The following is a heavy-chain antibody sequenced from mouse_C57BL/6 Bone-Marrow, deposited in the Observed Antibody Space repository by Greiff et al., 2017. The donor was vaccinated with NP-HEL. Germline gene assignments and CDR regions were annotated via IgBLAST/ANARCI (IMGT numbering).Heavy chain of an antibody. D-gene: IGHD3-3*01. Sequence: QVQLQQSGAELARPGASVKLSCKASGYTFTSYGISWVKQRTGQGLEWIGEIYPRSGNTYYNEKFKGKATLTADKSSSTAYMELRSLTSEDSAVYFCARRRDGAWFAYWGQGTLVTVSA. CDR2: IYPRSGNT. CDR3: ARRRDGAWFAY. CDR1: GYTFTSYG. V-gene: IGHV1-81*01. J-gene: IGHJ3*01.